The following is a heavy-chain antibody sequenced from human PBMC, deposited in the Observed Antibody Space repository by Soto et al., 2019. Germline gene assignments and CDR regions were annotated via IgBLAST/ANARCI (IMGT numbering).Heavy chain of an antibody. V-gene: IGHV4-38-2*01. Sequence: SETLSLTCAVSPYSISSGYYWGWPRQPPGKGRELSGSIYQSGSTYYNPSLKSRGTISVDTSKNQFSLRLSSGTAADPAVYYCAGVSRGTTRWDYYGMDVWGQGTTVTVSS. CDR2: IYQSGST. D-gene: IGHD1-7*01. CDR3: AGVSRGTTRWDYYGMDV. CDR1: PYSISSGYY. J-gene: IGHJ6*02.